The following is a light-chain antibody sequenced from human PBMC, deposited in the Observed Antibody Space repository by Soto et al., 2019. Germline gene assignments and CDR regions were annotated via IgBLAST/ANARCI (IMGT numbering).Light chain of an antibody. CDR1: SNDIGTYDY. V-gene: IGLV2-14*01. Sequence: QSVLTQPLSVSLSPGQSITISSTGNSNDIGTYDYVCWYQQHPGKAPRLLIHGVHNRSPGISGRFSASKSGLTASLTISGLQAEDEADYYCTAFSSTRVELFGPGTKATVL. CDR2: GVH. J-gene: IGLJ1*01. CDR3: TAFSSTRVEL.